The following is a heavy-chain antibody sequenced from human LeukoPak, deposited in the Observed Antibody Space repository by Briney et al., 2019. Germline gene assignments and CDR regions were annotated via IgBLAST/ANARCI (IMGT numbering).Heavy chain of an antibody. D-gene: IGHD3-22*01. CDR2: IYGDGST. V-gene: IGHV3-66*01. CDR1: GFTVSSNY. Sequence: GGSLRLSCAASGFTVSSNYMSWVRQAPGKGLEWVSVIYGDGSTYYADSVKGRFTISRDNSKNTLSLQMNSLRAEDTAVYYCARGDFYDPQGMDVWGQGTTVTVSS. J-gene: IGHJ6*02. CDR3: ARGDFYDPQGMDV.